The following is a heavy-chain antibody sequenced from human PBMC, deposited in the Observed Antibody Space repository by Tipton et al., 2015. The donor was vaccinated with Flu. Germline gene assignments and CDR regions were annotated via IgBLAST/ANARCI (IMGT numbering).Heavy chain of an antibody. D-gene: IGHD1-1*01. CDR2: IYYSGRT. Sequence: LRLSCSVSGGSISNYYWGWIRQPPGKGLEWIGYIYYSGRTNYNPSLKSRVTISVDTSKNQFYLKLSSLTAADTAVYYCARHIYAQLGPPYFDFWGQGTLVTVSS. CDR3: ARHIYAQLGPPYFDF. J-gene: IGHJ4*02. V-gene: IGHV4-59*08. CDR1: GGSISNYY.